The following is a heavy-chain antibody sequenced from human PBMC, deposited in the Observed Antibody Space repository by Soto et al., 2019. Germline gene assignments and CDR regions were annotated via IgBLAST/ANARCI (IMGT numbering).Heavy chain of an antibody. Sequence: PSETLSLTCTVSGGSISSSSYYWGWIRQPPGKGLEWIGSIYYSGSTYYNPSLKSRVTISVDTSKNQFSLKLSSVTAADTAVYYCGRGVRWYRYYYYYYGMDVWGQGTTVTVSS. V-gene: IGHV4-39*01. D-gene: IGHD3-16*02. CDR1: GGSISSSSYY. CDR2: IYYSGST. CDR3: GRGVRWYRYYYYYYGMDV. J-gene: IGHJ6*02.